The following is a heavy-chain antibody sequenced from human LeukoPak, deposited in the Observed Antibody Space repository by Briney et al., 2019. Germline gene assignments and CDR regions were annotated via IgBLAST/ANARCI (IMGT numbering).Heavy chain of an antibody. CDR3: AREPGIAVAGTLWDAELDAFDI. CDR2: ISGSGGST. J-gene: IGHJ3*02. CDR1: GFTFSSYP. V-gene: IGHV3-23*01. D-gene: IGHD6-19*01. Sequence: QTGGYLRLSCAASGFTFSSYPMSWVRQAPGKGLEWVSAISGSGGSTYYAGSVKGRFTISRDNSKRTVYLQMNSLRAEDTAVYYCAREPGIAVAGTLWDAELDAFDIWGQGTMVTVSS.